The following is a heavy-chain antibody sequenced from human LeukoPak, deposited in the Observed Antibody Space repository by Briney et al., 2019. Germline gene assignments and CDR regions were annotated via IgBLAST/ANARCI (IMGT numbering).Heavy chain of an antibody. J-gene: IGHJ4*02. D-gene: IGHD2-2*01. Sequence: GGSLRLSCAASGFTFSSYAMSWVRQAPGKGVEWVSAISGSGGSTYYADSVKGRFTISRDNSKNTLYLQMNSLRAEDTAVYYCAKSPRRGDIVVVPAATHFDYWGQGTLVTVSS. V-gene: IGHV3-23*01. CDR1: GFTFSSYA. CDR3: AKSPRRGDIVVVPAATHFDY. CDR2: ISGSGGST.